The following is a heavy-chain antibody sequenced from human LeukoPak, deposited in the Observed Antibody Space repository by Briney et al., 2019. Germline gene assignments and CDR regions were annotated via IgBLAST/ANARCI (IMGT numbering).Heavy chain of an antibody. CDR3: ARGRDGGRPYDY. CDR1: GFTVSSNY. V-gene: IGHV3-53*01. Sequence: GGSLRLSCAASGFTVSSNYMSWVRQAPGKGLEWVSVIYSGGTTYYADSVKGRFTISRDNTKNSLYLQMNSLRAEDTAVYYCARGRDGGRPYDYWGQGTLVTVSS. CDR2: IYSGGTT. D-gene: IGHD4-23*01. J-gene: IGHJ4*02.